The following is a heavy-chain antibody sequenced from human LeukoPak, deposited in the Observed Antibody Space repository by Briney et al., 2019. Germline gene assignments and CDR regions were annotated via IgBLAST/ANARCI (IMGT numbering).Heavy chain of an antibody. J-gene: IGHJ3*02. D-gene: IGHD3-22*01. CDR1: GYTFTSYG. Sequence: ASVKVSCKASGYTFTSYGISWVRQAPGQGLEWMGWISGYNGNTNYAQKLQGRVTMTTDTSTSTAYMELRSLRSDDTAVYYCARDSYCDSSGYSDIWGQGTMVTVSS. V-gene: IGHV1-18*01. CDR2: ISGYNGNT. CDR3: ARDSYCDSSGYSDI.